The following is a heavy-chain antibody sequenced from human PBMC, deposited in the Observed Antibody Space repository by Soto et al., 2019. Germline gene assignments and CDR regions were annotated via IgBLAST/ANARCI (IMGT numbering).Heavy chain of an antibody. J-gene: IGHJ4*02. Sequence: QVQLVESGGGVVQPGGSLRLSCAASGFTFSTSAMHWVRQAPGKGLEWMAAITYGGNSEYYADSVKGRFTVSRDTSEGTLYLQLTGLRAEDAAAYYFEREEFETGRGHFGYWGQGALGSVSA. D-gene: IGHD2-8*02. CDR3: EREEFETGRGHFGY. V-gene: IGHV3-30-3*01. CDR1: GFTFSTSA. CDR2: ITYGGNSE.